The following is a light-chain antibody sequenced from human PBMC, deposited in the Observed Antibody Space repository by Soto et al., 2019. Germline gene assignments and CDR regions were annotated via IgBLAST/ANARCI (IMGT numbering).Light chain of an antibody. Sequence: EIVMTQSPATLSVSPGERATLSCRASQSVSSILAWYQQKPGQAPRLLIYGASTRATGIPARFSGSGSGTEFTLTISSLQSEDFAVYYCQQNNNWLPWTFGQGTKVEIK. J-gene: IGKJ1*01. CDR2: GAS. CDR3: QQNNNWLPWT. CDR1: QSVSSI. V-gene: IGKV3-15*01.